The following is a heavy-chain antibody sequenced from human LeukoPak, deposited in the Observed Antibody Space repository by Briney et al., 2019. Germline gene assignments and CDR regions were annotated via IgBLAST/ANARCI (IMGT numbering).Heavy chain of an antibody. J-gene: IGHJ6*02. CDR3: ARARSFVVENYYYGMDV. V-gene: IGHV3-66*01. CDR1: GFSVSNNY. Sequence: GGSLRLSCAASGFSVSNNYMSWVRQAPGKGLEWVSVIHSGGETYYTDSVKGRFTISRDNSKNTLYLQMNSLRAEDTAVYYCARARSFVVENYYYGMDVWGQGTTVTVSS. CDR2: IHSGGET. D-gene: IGHD2-15*01.